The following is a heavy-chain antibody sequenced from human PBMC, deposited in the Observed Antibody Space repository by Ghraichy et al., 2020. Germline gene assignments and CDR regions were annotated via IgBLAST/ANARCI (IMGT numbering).Heavy chain of an antibody. CDR3: ARGNLLWFGELLDIFDY. V-gene: IGHV1-2*02. J-gene: IGHJ4*02. CDR2: INPNSGGT. CDR1: RDNFTGYD. Sequence: ASVKVSCKASRDNFTGYDMHWVRQSPGQGLEWMGWINPNSGGTNYAQKFQGRVTMTRDTSISTAYMELSRLRSDDTAVYYCARGNLLWFGELLDIFDYWGQGTLVTASS. D-gene: IGHD3-10*01.